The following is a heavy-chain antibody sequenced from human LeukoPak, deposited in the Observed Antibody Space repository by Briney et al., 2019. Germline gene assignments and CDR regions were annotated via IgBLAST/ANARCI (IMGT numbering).Heavy chain of an antibody. CDR2: ISGSGGST. J-gene: IGHJ3*01. Sequence: GGSLRLSCAASGFTFSSYAMSWVRQAPGKGLEWVSAISGSGGSTYYADSVKGRFTISRDNSKNTLYLQMNSLRAEDTAVSYCAKDRGWLLWSSDMGYAFDVWGQGTMVTVSS. V-gene: IGHV3-23*01. CDR3: AKDRGWLLWSSDMGYAFDV. CDR1: GFTFSSYA. D-gene: IGHD3-10*01.